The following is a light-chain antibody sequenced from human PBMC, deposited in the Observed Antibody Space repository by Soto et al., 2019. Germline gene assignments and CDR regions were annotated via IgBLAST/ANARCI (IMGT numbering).Light chain of an antibody. J-gene: IGKJ5*01. CDR3: QQYGSSPLIT. V-gene: IGKV3-20*01. CDR1: RSISSSY. Sequence: EIVLTQSPGTLSLSPGERATLSCRASRSISSSYLAWYQQKPGQAPRFIIYGASTRATGVPDRFSGSGSGTDFTLTVSRLEPEDFAVYYCQQYGSSPLITFVQGTRLEIK. CDR2: GAS.